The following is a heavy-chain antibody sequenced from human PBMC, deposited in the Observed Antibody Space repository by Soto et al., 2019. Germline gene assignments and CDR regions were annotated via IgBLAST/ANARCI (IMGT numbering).Heavy chain of an antibody. V-gene: IGHV3-21*06. D-gene: IGHD6-13*01. CDR1: GFTFSSYS. CDR2: ISSSSSYI. J-gene: IGHJ5*02. CDR3: ARDTGSPYSSNWLIYFDL. Sequence: GGSLRLSCAASGFTFSSYSMNWVRQAPGKGLEWVSSISSSSSYIYYADSVKGRFTISRDNAKNSLYLQMNSLRVEDTAVYYCARDTGSPYSSNWLIYFDLWGQGTLVTVS.